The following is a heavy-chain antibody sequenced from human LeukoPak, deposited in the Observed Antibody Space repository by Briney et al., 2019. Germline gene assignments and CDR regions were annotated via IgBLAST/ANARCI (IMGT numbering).Heavy chain of an antibody. CDR2: ISYDGGNK. D-gene: IGHD6-25*01. Sequence: GRSLRLSCAASGFTFSSYAMHWVRQAPGKGLEWVAVISYDGGNKYYADSVKGRFTISRDNSKNTLYLQMNSLRAEDTAVYYCARDVSSAGYGIDVWGQGTTVTVSS. CDR3: ARDVSSAGYGIDV. J-gene: IGHJ6*02. CDR1: GFTFSSYA. V-gene: IGHV3-30-3*01.